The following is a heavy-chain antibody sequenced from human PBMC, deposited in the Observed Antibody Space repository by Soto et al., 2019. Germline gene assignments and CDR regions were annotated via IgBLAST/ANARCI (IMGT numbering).Heavy chain of an antibody. CDR2: IIPLHGVT. CDR3: TRDWEITVSTWSFGGF. Sequence: QVQLVQSGAEVKKPGSSVKVSCKATGGTFSPYTINWVRQAPGQGLEWMGRIIPLHGVTNYAQKFQARVTITADKSTSTAYMELSDLRFEDTAMYYCTRDWEITVSTWSFGGFWGRGTLVTVSS. CDR1: GGTFSPYT. J-gene: IGHJ4*02. D-gene: IGHD3-10*01. V-gene: IGHV1-69*08.